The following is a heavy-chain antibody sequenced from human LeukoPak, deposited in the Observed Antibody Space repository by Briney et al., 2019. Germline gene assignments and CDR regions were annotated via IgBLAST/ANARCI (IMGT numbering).Heavy chain of an antibody. CDR1: GYTFTGHY. CDR2: INPNSGGT. CDR3: ARVIVVVPAAIMIGAFDI. V-gene: IGHV1-2*02. D-gene: IGHD2-2*02. Sequence: ASVKVSCKASGYTFTGHYMHWVRQAPGQGLEWMGWINPNSGGTNYAQKFQGRVTMTRDTSISTAYMELSRLRSDDTAVYYCARVIVVVPAAIMIGAFDIWGQGTMVTVSS. J-gene: IGHJ3*02.